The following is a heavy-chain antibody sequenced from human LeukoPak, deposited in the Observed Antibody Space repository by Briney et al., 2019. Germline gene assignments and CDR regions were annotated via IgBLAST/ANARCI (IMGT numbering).Heavy chain of an antibody. V-gene: IGHV3-23*01. CDR3: AKSLLTTASGTGRAFNL. J-gene: IGHJ3*01. CDR1: RFSFSAYP. Sequence: GGSLRLSCAASRFSFSAYPMGWVRRAPGRGLEWVSGISAGGDLTFHADPVKGRFTISRDNSKNTLYLQMNSLRADDTAEYYCAKSLLTTASGTGRAFNLWGQGTMVTVSS. CDR2: ISAGGDLT. D-gene: IGHD1-26*01.